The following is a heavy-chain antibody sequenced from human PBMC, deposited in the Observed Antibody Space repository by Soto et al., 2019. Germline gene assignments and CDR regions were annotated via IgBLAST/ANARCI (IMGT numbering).Heavy chain of an antibody. D-gene: IGHD3-10*01. CDR2: VNPILSMS. CDR3: ATSYGSAYRAWDY. V-gene: IGHV1-69*02. CDR1: GDTFSFYT. Sequence: QVQLVQSGAEVKKPGSSVKVSCKASGDTFSFYTINWVRQAPGLGLEWMGRVNPILSMSNYAQKFQGRVTMTADKSTSTAYMELRRLRSEDTAFYYCATSYGSAYRAWDYGGQGALVTVSS. J-gene: IGHJ4*02.